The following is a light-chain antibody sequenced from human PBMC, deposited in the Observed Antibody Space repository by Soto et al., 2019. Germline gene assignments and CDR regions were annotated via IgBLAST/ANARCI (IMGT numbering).Light chain of an antibody. CDR1: QGISSTY. Sequence: DIQLTQSPSFLSASVGDRVTITCRASQGISSTYLAWYQQTPGKAPKILIYAASTLQSGVPSRFSGRGSGTDFTLIISSLQPEDFATYYCQQLNSYPLTFGGGTKVDIK. CDR2: AAS. V-gene: IGKV1-9*01. J-gene: IGKJ4*01. CDR3: QQLNSYPLT.